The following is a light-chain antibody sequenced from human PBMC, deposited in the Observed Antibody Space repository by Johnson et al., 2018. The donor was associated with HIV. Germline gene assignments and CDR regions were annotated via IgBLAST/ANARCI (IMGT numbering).Light chain of an antibody. CDR3: GTWDSSLTSYV. CDR1: SSNIGNHY. Sequence: QPVLTQPPSVSAAPGQKVTISCSGSSSNIGNHYVSWYQHLPGTAPKLLIYQNNKRPSAIPDRFSASKSGTSATLAITGLQTGDEADYFCGTWDSSLTSYVFGAGTKVTVL. J-gene: IGLJ1*01. V-gene: IGLV1-51*02. CDR2: QNN.